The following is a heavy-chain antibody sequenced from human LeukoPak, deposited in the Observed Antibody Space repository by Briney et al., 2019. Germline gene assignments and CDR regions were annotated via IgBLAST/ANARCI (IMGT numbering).Heavy chain of an antibody. CDR3: ARESGYCSSTSCPLHYYYYYSMDV. CDR2: ISSSSSYI. V-gene: IGHV3-21*01. J-gene: IGHJ6*02. Sequence: GGSLRLSCAASGFTFSSYSMNWVRQAPGKGLEWVSSISSSSSYIYYADSVKGRFTISRDNAKNSLYLQMNSLRAEDTAVYYCARESGYCSSTSCPLHYYYYYSMDVWGQGTTVTVSS. CDR1: GFTFSSYS. D-gene: IGHD2-2*01.